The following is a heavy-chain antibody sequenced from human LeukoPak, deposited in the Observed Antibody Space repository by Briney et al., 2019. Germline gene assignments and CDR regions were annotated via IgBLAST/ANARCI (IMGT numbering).Heavy chain of an antibody. CDR2: IKQHGSEI. Sequence: GGSLRLSCAASGFTFSTSWMNWVRRAPGKGLEWVALIKQHGSEIYYADSVKGRFTISRDDAASSLYLQMSSLGAEDTAVYYCAKGHTYGMIWGQGTLVTVSS. D-gene: IGHD4-17*01. CDR1: GFTFSTSW. V-gene: IGHV3-7*03. CDR3: AKGHTYGMI. J-gene: IGHJ4*02.